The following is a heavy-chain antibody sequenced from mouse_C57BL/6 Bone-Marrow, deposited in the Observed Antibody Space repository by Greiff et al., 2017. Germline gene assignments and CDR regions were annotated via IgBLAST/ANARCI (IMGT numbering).Heavy chain of an antibody. CDR1: GYSFTGYY. V-gene: IGHV1-42*01. CDR3: ARGDLGRIDY. Sequence: EVQLQQSGPELVKPGASVKISCKASGYSFTGYYMNWVKQSPEKSLEWIGEINPSTGGTTYNQKFKAKATLTVDKSSSTAYMQLNSLTSADSAGYYCARGDLGRIDYWGKGTTLTVSS. D-gene: IGHD4-1*01. J-gene: IGHJ2*01. CDR2: INPSTGGT.